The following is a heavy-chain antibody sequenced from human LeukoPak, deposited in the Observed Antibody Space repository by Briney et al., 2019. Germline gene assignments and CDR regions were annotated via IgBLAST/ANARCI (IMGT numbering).Heavy chain of an antibody. Sequence: GGSLRLSCAASGFTFSSYAMSWVRQAPGKGLEWVSAISGSGGSTYYADSVKGRFTIPRDNSKNTLYLQMNSLRAEDTAVYYCAKDVPEYSSGWWWATGAFDIWGQGTMVTVSS. J-gene: IGHJ3*02. CDR1: GFTFSSYA. V-gene: IGHV3-23*01. CDR3: AKDVPEYSSGWWWATGAFDI. D-gene: IGHD6-19*01. CDR2: ISGSGGST.